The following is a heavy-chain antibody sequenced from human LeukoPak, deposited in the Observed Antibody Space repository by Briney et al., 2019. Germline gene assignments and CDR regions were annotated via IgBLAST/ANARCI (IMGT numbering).Heavy chain of an antibody. CDR2: TYYRSKWYT. CDR3: ARESTSRRPFDY. Sequence: SQTLSLTCAISGDSVSSNSAAWNWIRQSPSRGLEWLGRTYYRSKWYTDYAVSVEGRITINPDTSKNQFSLQLNSVTPVDTAMYYCARESTSRRPFDYWGQGTLVTVSS. J-gene: IGHJ4*02. D-gene: IGHD2-2*01. CDR1: GDSVSSNSAA. V-gene: IGHV6-1*01.